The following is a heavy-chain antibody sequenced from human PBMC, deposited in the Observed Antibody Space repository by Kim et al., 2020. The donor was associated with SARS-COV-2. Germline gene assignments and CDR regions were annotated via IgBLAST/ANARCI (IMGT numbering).Heavy chain of an antibody. J-gene: IGHJ2*01. CDR3: ARGRFGSWPRSYWYFDL. D-gene: IGHD6-13*01. CDR1: GYTFTSYD. CDR2: MNPNSGNT. V-gene: IGHV1-8*01. Sequence: ASVKVSCKASGYTFTSYDINWVRQATGQGLEWMGWMNPNSGNTGYAQKFQGRVTMTRNTSISTAYMELSSLRSEDTAVYYCARGRFGSWPRSYWYFDLWGRGTLVTVSS.